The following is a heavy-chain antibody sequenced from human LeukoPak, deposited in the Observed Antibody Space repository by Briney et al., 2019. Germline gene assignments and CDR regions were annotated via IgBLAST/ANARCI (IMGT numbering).Heavy chain of an antibody. CDR3: ARGGLGYCSSTSCYTYFDY. CDR1: GGTFSSYA. CDR2: IIPIFGTA. J-gene: IGHJ4*02. Sequence: GASVKVSCKASGGTFSSYAISWVRQAPGQGLEWMGGIIPIFGTANYAQKFQGRVTITTDESTSTAYVELSSLRSEDTAVYYCARGGLGYCSSTSCYTYFDYWGQGTLVTVSS. D-gene: IGHD2-2*01. V-gene: IGHV1-69*05.